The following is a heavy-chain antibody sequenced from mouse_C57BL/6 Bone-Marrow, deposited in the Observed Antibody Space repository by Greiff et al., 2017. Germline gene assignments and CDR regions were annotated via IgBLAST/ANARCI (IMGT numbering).Heavy chain of an antibody. Sequence: EVQLVESGGGLVQPGGSLKLSCAASGFTFSDYYMYWVRQTPEKRLEWVAYISNGGGRTYYPDTVKGRFTISRDNAKNTLYLQRSRLKSEDTAMYYCARHPYGSYAMDYWGQGTSVTVSS. CDR1: GFTFSDYY. V-gene: IGHV5-12*01. D-gene: IGHD1-1*02. CDR3: ARHPYGSYAMDY. CDR2: ISNGGGRT. J-gene: IGHJ4*01.